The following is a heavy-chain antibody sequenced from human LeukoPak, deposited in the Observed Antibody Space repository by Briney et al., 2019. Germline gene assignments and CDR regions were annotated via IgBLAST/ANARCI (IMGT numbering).Heavy chain of an antibody. CDR3: ARDSVVVALGGWYGMDV. CDR2: INPNSGGT. V-gene: IGHV1-2*02. D-gene: IGHD3-22*01. J-gene: IGHJ6*02. Sequence: ASVKVSCKASGYTFTGYYMHWVRQAPGQGLEWMGWINPNSGGTNYAQKFQGRVTMTRDTSISTAYMELSSLRSEDTAVYYCARDSVVVALGGWYGMDVWGQGTTVTVSS. CDR1: GYTFTGYY.